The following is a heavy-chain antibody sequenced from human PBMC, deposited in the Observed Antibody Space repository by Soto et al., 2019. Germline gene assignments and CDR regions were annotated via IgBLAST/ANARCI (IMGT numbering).Heavy chain of an antibody. CDR2: ISGGGGGA. V-gene: IGHV3-23*01. D-gene: IGHD2-15*01. Sequence: EVQLLESGGGLVQPGGSLRLSCTASGFTFSDHAMTWVRQAPGKGLEWVSGISGGGGGAYYADSVKGRFTVSRANTKNTLFLQMDSLRAEDTAVYYCAIDLWWYTHWGQGTLVTVSS. CDR3: AIDLWWYTH. J-gene: IGHJ4*02. CDR1: GFTFSDHA.